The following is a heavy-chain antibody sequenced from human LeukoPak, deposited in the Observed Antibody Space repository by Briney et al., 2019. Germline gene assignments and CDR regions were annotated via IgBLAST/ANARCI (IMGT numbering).Heavy chain of an antibody. CDR1: GGSISSSSYY. CDR3: ARHASLPYDFWSGAAGWFDP. J-gene: IGHJ5*02. CDR2: IYYSGST. D-gene: IGHD3-3*01. Sequence: SETLSLTCTVSGGSISSSSYYWGWIRQPPGKGLEWIGSIYYSGSTYYNPSLKSRVTISVDTSKDQFSLKLSSVTAADTAVYYCARHASLPYDFWSGAAGWFDPWGQGTLVTVSS. V-gene: IGHV4-39*01.